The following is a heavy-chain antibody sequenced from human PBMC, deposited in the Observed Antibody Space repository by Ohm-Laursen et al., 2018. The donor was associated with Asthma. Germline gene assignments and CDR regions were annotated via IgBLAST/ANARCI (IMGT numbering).Heavy chain of an antibody. D-gene: IGHD3-10*01. V-gene: IGHV1-69*10. Sequence: VASVKVSCKASGGTFSKYAVGWGRQAPGQGLEWMGGIIPLFDIVNYAQKFQGRVTITADKSTSTAYMELRSLRSEDTAVYYCATYGQHFPSWFDPWGQGTLVTVSS. CDR3: ATYGQHFPSWFDP. CDR2: IIPLFDIV. CDR1: GGTFSKYA. J-gene: IGHJ5*02.